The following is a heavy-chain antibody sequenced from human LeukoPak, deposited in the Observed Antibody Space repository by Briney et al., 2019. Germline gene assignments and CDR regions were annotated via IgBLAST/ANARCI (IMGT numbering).Heavy chain of an antibody. J-gene: IGHJ4*02. CDR2: IYTSGST. Sequence: PSETLSLTCAVYGGSFSGYYWSWIRQPAGKGLEWIGRIYTSGSTNYNPSLKSRVTISVDTSKNQFSLKLSSVTAADTAVYYCARHLKDGYNYLDFDFWGQGTLVTVSS. CDR1: GGSFSGYY. D-gene: IGHD5-24*01. CDR3: ARHLKDGYNYLDFDF. V-gene: IGHV4-59*10.